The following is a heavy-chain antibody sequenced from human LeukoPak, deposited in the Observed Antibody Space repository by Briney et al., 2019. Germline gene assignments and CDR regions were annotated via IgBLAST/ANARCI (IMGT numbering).Heavy chain of an antibody. CDR2: AADSGST. V-gene: IGHV4-59*12. CDR1: GDSMSDYF. CDR3: AREDRVSSGWYQDAFDI. Sequence: SETLSLTCTVSGDSMSDYFWTWIRQPPGKGLEWIGYAADSGSTNYNPSLKSRVTMSVDTSKNQFSLKLSSVTAADTAVYYCAREDRVSSGWYQDAFDIWGQGTMVTVSS. J-gene: IGHJ3*02. D-gene: IGHD6-19*01.